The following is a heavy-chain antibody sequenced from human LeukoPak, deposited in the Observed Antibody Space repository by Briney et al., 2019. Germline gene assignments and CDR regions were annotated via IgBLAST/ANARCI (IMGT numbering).Heavy chain of an antibody. CDR1: GFTFSSYS. V-gene: IGHV3-21*01. Sequence: GGSLRLSCAASGFTFSSYSMNWVRQAPGKGLEWVSSISSSSSYIYYADSVKGRFTISRDNAKNSLYLQMNSLRAEDRAVYYCARDRPFPPSVAYSGYDYPDYWGQGTLVTVSS. J-gene: IGHJ4*02. D-gene: IGHD5-12*01. CDR3: ARDRPFPPSVAYSGYDYPDY. CDR2: ISSSSSYI.